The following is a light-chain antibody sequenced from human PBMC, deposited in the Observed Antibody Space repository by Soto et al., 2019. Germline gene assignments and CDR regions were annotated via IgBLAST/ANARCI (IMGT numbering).Light chain of an antibody. CDR1: QSVSSSF. Sequence: EIVLTQSPGTLSLSPGERATLSCRASQSVSSSFLAWYQQKPGQAPRLLIYDASSRASGIPDRFSGSGSGTDFTLTISRLEPEDFAVYYCQYYGSSPYTFGQGTKLEIK. V-gene: IGKV3-20*01. J-gene: IGKJ2*01. CDR2: DAS. CDR3: QYYGSSPYT.